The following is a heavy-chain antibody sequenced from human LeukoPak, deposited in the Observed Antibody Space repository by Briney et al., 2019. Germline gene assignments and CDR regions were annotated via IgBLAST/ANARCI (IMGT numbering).Heavy chain of an antibody. J-gene: IGHJ6*03. CDR1: GYTFTGYY. D-gene: IGHD6-19*01. Sequence: GASVTVSCKASGYTFTGYYMHWVRQAPGQGLEWMGWINPNSGGTNYAQKFQGRVTMTRDTSISTAYMELSRLRSDDTAVYYCARESTGSSGWYYYYYYMDVWGKGTTVTVSS. CDR2: INPNSGGT. V-gene: IGHV1-2*02. CDR3: ARESTGSSGWYYYYYYMDV.